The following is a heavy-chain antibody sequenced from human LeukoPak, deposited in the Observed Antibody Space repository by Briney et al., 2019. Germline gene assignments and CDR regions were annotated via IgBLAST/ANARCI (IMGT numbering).Heavy chain of an antibody. Sequence: ASVNISCKASGYTFTSYAMNWVRQAPGQGLEWMGWINTNTGNPTNAQGFTGRFVFSLDTSVSTAYLQISSLKAEDTAVYYCARAPGGLHGAAAGLDYWGQGTLVTVSS. D-gene: IGHD6-13*01. CDR3: ARAPGGLHGAAAGLDY. J-gene: IGHJ4*02. CDR2: INTNTGNP. CDR1: GYTFTSYA. V-gene: IGHV7-4-1*02.